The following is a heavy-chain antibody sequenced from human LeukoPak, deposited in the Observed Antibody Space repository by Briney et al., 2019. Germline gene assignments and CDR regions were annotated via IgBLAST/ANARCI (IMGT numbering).Heavy chain of an antibody. V-gene: IGHV3-21*01. D-gene: IGHD3-10*01. CDR3: ARGSLLWFGELFIDY. CDR1: GFTFTSYY. Sequence: GGSLRLSCAASGFTFTSYYMNWVRQAPGKGLEWVSSISSSSSYIYYADSVKGRFTISRDNAKNSLYLQMNSLRAEDTAVYYCARGSLLWFGELFIDYWGQGTLVTVSS. J-gene: IGHJ4*02. CDR2: ISSSSSYI.